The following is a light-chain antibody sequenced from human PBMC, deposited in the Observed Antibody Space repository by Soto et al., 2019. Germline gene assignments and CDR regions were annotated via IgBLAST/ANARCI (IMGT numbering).Light chain of an antibody. V-gene: IGKV1-12*01. CDR2: AAS. J-gene: IGKJ4*01. Sequence: DIQMTQSPSSVSASVGDRVTITCRASHVINNWLAWYQQKPGKAPNLLIYAASSLQSGVPSRFSGSGSGTEFTLTISSLQPADSATYFCQQYNSFPRTFGGGTKVEV. CDR1: HVINNW. CDR3: QQYNSFPRT.